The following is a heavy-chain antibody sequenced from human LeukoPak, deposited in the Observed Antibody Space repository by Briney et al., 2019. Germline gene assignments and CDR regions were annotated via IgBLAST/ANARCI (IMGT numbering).Heavy chain of an antibody. J-gene: IGHJ3*02. CDR3: AVPFKYLGDAFDI. D-gene: IGHD3-10*01. Sequence: GGSLRLSCAASGFTFSSYAMSWVRQAPGKGLEWVSAISGSGGSTYYADSVKGRFTISRDNSKNMLYLQMNSLRAEDTAVYYCAVPFKYLGDAFDIWGQGTMVTVSS. CDR2: ISGSGGST. CDR1: GFTFSSYA. V-gene: IGHV3-23*01.